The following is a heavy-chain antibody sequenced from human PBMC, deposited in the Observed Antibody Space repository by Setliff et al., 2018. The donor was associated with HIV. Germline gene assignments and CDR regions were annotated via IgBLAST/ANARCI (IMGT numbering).Heavy chain of an antibody. Sequence: GGSLRPSCEASGFTFSIYGMNWVRQAPGKGLEWVAHISSSGVPIYYADSIKGRFTTSRDNAKNSLFLQMTRLRADDTAVYYCVGGALDFWGQGVLVTVSS. J-gene: IGHJ4*02. CDR1: GFTFSIYG. CDR3: VGGALDF. D-gene: IGHD1-26*01. V-gene: IGHV3-48*03. CDR2: ISSSGVPI.